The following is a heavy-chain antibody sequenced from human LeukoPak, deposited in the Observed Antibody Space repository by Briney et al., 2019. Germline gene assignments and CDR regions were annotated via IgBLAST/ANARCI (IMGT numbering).Heavy chain of an antibody. CDR2: ISYDGTTK. CDR1: GFIFSYYA. Sequence: PGGSLRLSCAASGFIFSYYALHWVRQAPGKGLEWVAVISYDGTTKYYADSVKGRFTISRDDSKNTLYLQMNSLRAEDTAVYYCLRGATFIVGATTSPVAFDIWGQGTMVTVSS. V-gene: IGHV3-30*03. J-gene: IGHJ3*02. CDR3: LRGATFIVGATTSPVAFDI. D-gene: IGHD1-26*01.